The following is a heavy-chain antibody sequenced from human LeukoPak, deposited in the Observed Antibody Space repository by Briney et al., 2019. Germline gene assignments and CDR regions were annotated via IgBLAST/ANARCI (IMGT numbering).Heavy chain of an antibody. CDR3: ARDSAHSGDFDY. D-gene: IGHD6-25*01. CDR2: ISWNSGGI. Sequence: GRSLRLSCEGSGFIFDDHAFHWVRQAPGKGLEWVSGISWNSGGIVYAGSVKGRFTISRDNAKKSLYLRMNSLRAEDTAVYYCARDSAHSGDFDYWGQGTLVTVSS. V-gene: IGHV3-9*01. J-gene: IGHJ4*02. CDR1: GFIFDDHA.